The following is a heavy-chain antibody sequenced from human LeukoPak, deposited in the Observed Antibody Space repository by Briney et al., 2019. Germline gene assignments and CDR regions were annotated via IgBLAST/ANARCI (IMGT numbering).Heavy chain of an antibody. Sequence: PGGTLRLSCAASGFTFSSYGMSWVRQAPGKGLEWVSAISGSGGSTYYADSVKGRFTISRDNSKNTLYLQMNSLRAEDTAVYYCAKDSFGEPPYFDYWGQGTLVTVSS. D-gene: IGHD4-17*01. J-gene: IGHJ4*02. CDR3: AKDSFGEPPYFDY. CDR1: GFTFSSYG. V-gene: IGHV3-23*01. CDR2: ISGSGGST.